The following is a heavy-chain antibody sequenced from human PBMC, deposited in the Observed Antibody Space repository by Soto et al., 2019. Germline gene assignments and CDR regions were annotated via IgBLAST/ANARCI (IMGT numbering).Heavy chain of an antibody. J-gene: IGHJ1*01. CDR3: ARAGGRWELL. V-gene: IGHV4-59*01. CDR1: GGSISSYY. Sequence: SETLSLTCTVSGGSISSYYWSWIRQPPGKGLEWIGYIYNSGSTNYNPSLKSRVTISLDTSKNQFSLKLSSVTAADTAVYYCARAGGRWELLWSQSTMVTVSS. CDR2: IYNSGST. D-gene: IGHD1-26*01.